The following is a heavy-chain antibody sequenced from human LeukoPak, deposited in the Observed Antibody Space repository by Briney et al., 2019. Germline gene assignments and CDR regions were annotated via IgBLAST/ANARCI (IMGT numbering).Heavy chain of an antibody. CDR3: ARPPGKYYYYYGMDV. CDR1: GYTFTSYY. Sequence: ASVKVSCKASGYTFTSYYMHSVRQAPGQGLEWMGIINPSGGSTSYAQKFQGRVTMTRDTSTSTVYMELSSLRSEDTAVYYCARPPGKYYYYYGMDVWGQGTTVTVSS. CDR2: INPSGGST. J-gene: IGHJ6*02. V-gene: IGHV1-46*01.